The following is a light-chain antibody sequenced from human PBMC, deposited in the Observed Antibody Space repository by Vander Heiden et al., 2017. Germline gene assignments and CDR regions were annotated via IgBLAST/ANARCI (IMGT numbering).Light chain of an antibody. CDR1: SSNIGSNT. J-gene: IGLJ3*02. Sequence: QSVLTHPPSASGTPGQRVTIACSASSSNIGSNTVNWYQQLPGTAPKLLIYSNNQRPSGVPDRFSGSKSGTSASLAISGLQSEDEADYYCAAWDDSLNAWVFGGGTKLTVL. V-gene: IGLV1-44*01. CDR2: SNN. CDR3: AAWDDSLNAWV.